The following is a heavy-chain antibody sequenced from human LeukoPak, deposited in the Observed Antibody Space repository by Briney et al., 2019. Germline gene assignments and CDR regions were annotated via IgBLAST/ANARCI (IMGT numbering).Heavy chain of an antibody. D-gene: IGHD6-13*01. V-gene: IGHV4-59*01. CDR1: GGSISSYY. J-gene: IGHJ4*02. CDR2: IYYSGTT. Sequence: KASETLSLTCTVSGGSISSYYWSWIRQPPGKGLEWIGYIYYSGTTNYNPSLKSRVTISVDTSKNQFSLKLSSVTAADTAVYYCARGVYIAVAQYAYWGQGTLVTVSS. CDR3: ARGVYIAVAQYAY.